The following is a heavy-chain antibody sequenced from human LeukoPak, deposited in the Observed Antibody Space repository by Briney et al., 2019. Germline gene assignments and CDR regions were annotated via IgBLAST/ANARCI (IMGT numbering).Heavy chain of an antibody. D-gene: IGHD4-17*01. CDR2: ISYDGSNK. J-gene: IGHJ4*02. V-gene: IGHV3-30*03. CDR1: GFTFSSYG. Sequence: GGSLRLSCAASGFTFSSYGMHWVRQAPGKGLEWVAVISYDGSNKYYADSVKGRFTISRDNSKNTLYLQMNSLRAEDTAVYYCARDQYGDYALDYWGQGTLVTVSS. CDR3: ARDQYGDYALDY.